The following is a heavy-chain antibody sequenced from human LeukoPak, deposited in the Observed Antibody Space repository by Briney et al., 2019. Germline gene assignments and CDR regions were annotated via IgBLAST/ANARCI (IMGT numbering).Heavy chain of an antibody. V-gene: IGHV1-18*04. D-gene: IGHD2-2*02. CDR2: ISVYNGNT. J-gene: IGHJ4*02. Sequence: ASVKVSCKASGYIFTSYGISWVRQAPGQGLEWMGWISVYNGNTNDAQKLQGRVTMTTDTSTSAAYMELRSLRSDDTAVYYCASDRYCISTTCYNDYFDYWGQGTLVTVSS. CDR3: ASDRYCISTTCYNDYFDY. CDR1: GYIFTSYG.